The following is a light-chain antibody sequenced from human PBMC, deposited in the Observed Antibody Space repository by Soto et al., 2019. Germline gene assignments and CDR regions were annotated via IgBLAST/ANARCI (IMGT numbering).Light chain of an antibody. CDR2: GAS. CDR3: QQSNNWPFT. V-gene: IGKV3-15*01. Sequence: EIVMTQSPATLSVSPGERATLSCRASQSVSSNLAWYQQKPGQAPRLLIYGASTRATGIPARFSGSGSGTEFTLTISSLQSEDFAVYDCQQSNNWPFTFGPGTKVDIK. J-gene: IGKJ3*01. CDR1: QSVSSN.